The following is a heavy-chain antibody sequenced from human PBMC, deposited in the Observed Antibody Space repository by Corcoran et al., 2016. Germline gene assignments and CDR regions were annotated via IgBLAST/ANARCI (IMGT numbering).Heavy chain of an antibody. Sequence: QLQLQESGPGLVKPSETLSLTCTVSGGSISSSSYYWGWIRQPPGKGLEWIGSIYYSGSTYYNPSLKSRVTISVDTSKNQFSLKLSSVTAADTAGYYCARDLGNYDILTGYNIGGYFDYWGQGTLVTVSS. V-gene: IGHV4-39*07. CDR1: GGSISSSSYY. CDR2: IYYSGST. CDR3: ARDLGNYDILTGYNIGGYFDY. J-gene: IGHJ4*02. D-gene: IGHD3-9*01.